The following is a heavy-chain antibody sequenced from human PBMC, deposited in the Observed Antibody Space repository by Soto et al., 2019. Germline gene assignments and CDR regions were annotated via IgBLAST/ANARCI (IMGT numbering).Heavy chain of an antibody. V-gene: IGHV3-48*02. Sequence: PGGSLRVSCAASGFIFSSFSMNWIRQAPGKGLEWLSYIRSDSNHIGYADSVRGRFTISSDIAKNSLFLQMSSLRDEDTAVYYCARDLAYAFDYWGQGTLVTVSS. CDR3: ARDLAYAFDY. CDR1: GFIFSSFS. D-gene: IGHD3-16*01. J-gene: IGHJ4*02. CDR2: IRSDSNHI.